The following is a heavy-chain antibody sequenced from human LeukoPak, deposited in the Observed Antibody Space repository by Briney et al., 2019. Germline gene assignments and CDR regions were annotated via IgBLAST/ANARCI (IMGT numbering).Heavy chain of an antibody. CDR2: ISGSGGST. J-gene: IGHJ5*02. CDR1: GFTFSSYA. CDR3: AKVVSSGWFDP. Sequence: HPGGSLRLSCAASGFTFSSYAMSWVRQAPGKGLEWVSSISGSGGSTYSADSVKGLFTISRDNSKNTLHLQMNSLRAEDTAVYYCAKVVSSGWFDPWGQGTLVTVSS. D-gene: IGHD6-19*01. V-gene: IGHV3-23*01.